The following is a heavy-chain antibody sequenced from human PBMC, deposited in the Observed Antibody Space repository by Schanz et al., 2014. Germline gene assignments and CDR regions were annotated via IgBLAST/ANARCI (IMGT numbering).Heavy chain of an antibody. V-gene: IGHV3-7*02. CDR2: IKHDGSVK. CDR1: GFPSLSSF. D-gene: IGHD6-13*01. CDR3: VSQTGSPNY. Sequence: LVASWGVFFPPLGSLLLSFTSSGFPSLSSFLSSFRPSPGKGPEWVANIKHDGSVKDYVDSVEGRFTISRDNAKRSLFLQMNSLRVEDTAVYLCVSQTGSPNYWGQGTLVNVSS. J-gene: IGHJ4*02.